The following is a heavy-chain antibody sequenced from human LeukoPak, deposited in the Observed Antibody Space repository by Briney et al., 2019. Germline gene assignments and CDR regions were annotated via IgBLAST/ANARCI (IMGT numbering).Heavy chain of an antibody. J-gene: IGHJ4*02. V-gene: IGHV3-23*01. CDR2: INSRGDNT. Sequence: GGSLRLSCAASGFTFSTYAMNWVRQAPGQGLEWVSVINSRGDNTYYADSVKGRFTISRDTSTNTLYLQMNSLRAEDTAVYYCAKDLISSGTCLDYWGQGTLVTVSS. CDR3: AKDLISSGTCLDY. D-gene: IGHD1-26*01. CDR1: GFTFSTYA.